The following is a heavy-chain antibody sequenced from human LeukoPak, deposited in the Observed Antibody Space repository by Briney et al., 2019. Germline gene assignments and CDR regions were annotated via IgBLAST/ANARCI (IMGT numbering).Heavy chain of an antibody. J-gene: IGHJ5*02. CDR3: ARERWSNWFDP. Sequence: SETLSLTCTVSGGSISSYYWSWIRQSAGKELEWTGRIYTSGSTNYNPSLKSRVTMSVDTSKNQFSLKLNSMTAADTAVYYCARERWSNWFDPWGQGTLVTVSS. D-gene: IGHD2-15*01. CDR2: IYTSGST. V-gene: IGHV4-4*07. CDR1: GGSISSYY.